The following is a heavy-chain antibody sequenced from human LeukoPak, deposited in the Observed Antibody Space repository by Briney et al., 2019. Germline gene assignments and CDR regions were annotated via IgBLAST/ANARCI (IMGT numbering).Heavy chain of an antibody. CDR3: ARHTGYSSGWYPYYFDY. CDR1: GYSISSGYY. V-gene: IGHV4-38-2*02. D-gene: IGHD6-19*01. J-gene: IGHJ4*02. Sequence: PSETLSLTCTVSGYSISSGYYWGWIRPPPGKRLEWSGSIYHSGSNYYNPSLNSRVTISVDTTKNHFSLKLSSVTAADTAVYYCARHTGYSSGWYPYYFDYWGQGTLVTVSS. CDR2: IYHSGSN.